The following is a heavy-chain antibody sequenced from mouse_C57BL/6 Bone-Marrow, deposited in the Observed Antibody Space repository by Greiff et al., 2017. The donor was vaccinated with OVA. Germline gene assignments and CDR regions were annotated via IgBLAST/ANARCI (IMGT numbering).Heavy chain of an antibody. CDR3: ARITCYDGTY. D-gene: IGHD2-12*01. Sequence: QVTLQVSGPGILQPSQTLSLTCSFSGFSLSTFGMGVGWIRHPSGKGLEWLAHIWWDDDKYYNPALKSRFTIPKDTSKNLVFIKIADVDTADTATYYGARITCYDGTYWGQGTLVTVSA. CDR2: IWWDDDK. J-gene: IGHJ3*01. CDR1: GFSLSTFGMG. V-gene: IGHV8-8*01.